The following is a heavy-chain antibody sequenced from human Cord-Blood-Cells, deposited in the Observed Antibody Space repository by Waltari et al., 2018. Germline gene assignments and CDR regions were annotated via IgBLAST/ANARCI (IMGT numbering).Heavy chain of an antibody. CDR2: ISGSGGST. J-gene: IGHJ4*02. CDR3: AKEPLSGYAKYFDY. CDR1: GFTFSSYA. Sequence: EVQLLESGGGLVQSGGSLRLSCAASGFTFSSYAMSWVRQAPGKGVEWVSAISGSGGSTYYADSVKGRFTISRDKSKNTLYLQMKSLRAEDTAVYYCAKEPLSGYAKYFDYWGQGTLVTVSS. D-gene: IGHD5-12*01. V-gene: IGHV3-23*01.